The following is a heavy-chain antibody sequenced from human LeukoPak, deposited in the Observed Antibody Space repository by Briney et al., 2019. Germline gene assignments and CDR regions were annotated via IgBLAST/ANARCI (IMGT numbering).Heavy chain of an antibody. CDR3: ARESGGYSGYDFDY. V-gene: IGHV1-2*02. CDR2: INPNSSGT. J-gene: IGHJ4*02. CDR1: GYTFTGYY. Sequence: ASVKVSCKASGYTFTGYYMHWVRQAPGQGLEWMGWINPNSSGTNYAQKFQGRVTMTRDTSISTAYMELSSLRSEDTAVYYCARESGGYSGYDFDYWGQGTLVTVSS. D-gene: IGHD5-12*01.